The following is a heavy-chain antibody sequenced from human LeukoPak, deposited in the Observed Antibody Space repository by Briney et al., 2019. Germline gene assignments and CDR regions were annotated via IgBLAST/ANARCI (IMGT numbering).Heavy chain of an antibody. D-gene: IGHD3-22*01. CDR1: GFTVSSNY. Sequence: PGGSLRLSCAASGFTVSSNYMSWVRQAPGKGLEWVSVIYSGGSTYYADSVKGRFTISRDNSKNTLYLQMNSLRAEDTAVYYCARDFPANKDYYDSPGDFDYWGQGTLVTVSS. CDR3: ARDFPANKDYYDSPGDFDY. CDR2: IYSGGST. V-gene: IGHV3-66*02. J-gene: IGHJ4*02.